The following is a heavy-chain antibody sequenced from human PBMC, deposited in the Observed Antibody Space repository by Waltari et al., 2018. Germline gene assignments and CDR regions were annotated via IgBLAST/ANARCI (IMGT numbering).Heavy chain of an antibody. CDR3: ARPIAAAGPTWYGMDV. Sequence: QVPLVQSGAEVKKPGSSVKFSCKASGGTFSSYPISWLRQAPGQGLEWMGRIIPIRGRANYAQKGQGRVTITADKSTSTADMERSSLRSEDTAVYYCARPIAAAGPTWYGMDVWGQGTTVTVSS. J-gene: IGHJ6*02. D-gene: IGHD6-13*01. CDR1: GGTFSSYP. V-gene: IGHV1-69*02. CDR2: IIPIRGRA.